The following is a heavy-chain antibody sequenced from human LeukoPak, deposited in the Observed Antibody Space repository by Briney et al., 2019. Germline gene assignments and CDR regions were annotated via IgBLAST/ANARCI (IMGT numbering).Heavy chain of an antibody. V-gene: IGHV4-59*01. CDR3: ARRGLVYDSSGYYYVDAFDI. D-gene: IGHD3-22*01. J-gene: IGHJ3*02. Sequence: SETLSLTCTVSGGGSISGDYWSWIRQPPEKGLEYIGYIYYSATGSTNYNPSLKSRVTISVDTSKNQFSLKLSSLTPADTAVYYCARRGLVYDSSGYYYVDAFDIWGQGTMVTVSS. CDR1: GGGSISGDY. CDR2: IYYSATGST.